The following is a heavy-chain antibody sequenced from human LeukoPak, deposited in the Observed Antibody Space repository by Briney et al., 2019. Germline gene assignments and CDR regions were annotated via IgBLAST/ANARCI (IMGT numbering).Heavy chain of an antibody. Sequence: GGSLTLSCTASGFTFSSYAMSWVREAPPRGLEWVSSLRGNGDTFYADFVKGRFTLSRDESRNTVCLQLNNLRVEDTAVYYCAKASWVSSADAVLWGQGTVVTVSS. D-gene: IGHD3-16*01. CDR2: LRGNGDT. J-gene: IGHJ4*02. CDR1: GFTFSSYA. V-gene: IGHV3-23*01. CDR3: AKASWVSSADAVL.